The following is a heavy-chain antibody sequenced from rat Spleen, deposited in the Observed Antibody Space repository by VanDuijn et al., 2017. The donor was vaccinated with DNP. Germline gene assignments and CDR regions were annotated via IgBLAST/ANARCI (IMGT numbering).Heavy chain of an antibody. CDR3: ARDLIIRDTTSAMDA. CDR2: IWKNGAT. J-gene: IGHJ4*01. V-gene: IGHV2-41*01. D-gene: IGHD4-3*01. CDR1: GFSLTNYN. Sequence: QVQLKESGPGLVQPSQTLSLTCTVAGFSLTNYNVPWVRQPPGKGLEWMGVIWKNGATRYNSALKSRLSFSKATSKSQVFLKLNSLQIEDTATYYCARDLIIRDTTSAMDAWGQGTSVTVSS.